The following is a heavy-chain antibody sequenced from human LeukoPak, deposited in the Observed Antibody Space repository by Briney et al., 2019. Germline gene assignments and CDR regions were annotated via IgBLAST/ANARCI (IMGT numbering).Heavy chain of an antibody. CDR2: IHDSGST. Sequence: SETLSLTCTVSGGSISSYYWSWIRQPPGKALEWIGYIHDSGSTNYKPSLKSRVTISIDTSKNQFSLKLSSVTAADTAVYYCARVGSYCMDVWGKASTVTVSS. J-gene: IGHJ6*03. D-gene: IGHD1-26*01. CDR3: ARVGSYCMDV. V-gene: IGHV4-59*01. CDR1: GGSISSYY.